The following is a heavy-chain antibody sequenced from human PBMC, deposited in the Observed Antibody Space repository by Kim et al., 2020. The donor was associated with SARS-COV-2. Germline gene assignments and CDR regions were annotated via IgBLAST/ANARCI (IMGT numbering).Heavy chain of an antibody. CDR1: GASISSNDFF. CDR3: VSGGVAYVFDH. J-gene: IGHJ4*02. V-gene: IGHV4-39*01. Sequence: SETLSLTCAVSGASISSNDFFWGWIRQPPGKRLEWIGTFYYTGSTWYHPSLKSRATMSVDTPKTQFSLKLNSVTAADTAIYSCVSGGVAYVFDHWGQGTLVTVSS. D-gene: IGHD2-15*01. CDR2: FYYTGST.